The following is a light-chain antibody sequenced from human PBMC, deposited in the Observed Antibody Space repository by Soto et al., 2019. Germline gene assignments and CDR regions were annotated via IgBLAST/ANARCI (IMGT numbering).Light chain of an antibody. CDR2: GAS. CDR1: QDINTY. J-gene: IGKJ3*01. CDR3: QQTSAAPFT. Sequence: DIQMTQSPSSLSASVGDRVTITCQASQDINTYLNWYQQKPGKAPKLLIFGASSLQSGVPSRFSGSGSRTDFTLTINSLQPEDFATYCCQQTSAAPFTFGPGTKVDIK. V-gene: IGKV1-39*01.